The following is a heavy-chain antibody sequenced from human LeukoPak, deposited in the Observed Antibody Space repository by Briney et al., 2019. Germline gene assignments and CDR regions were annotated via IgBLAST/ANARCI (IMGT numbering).Heavy chain of an antibody. V-gene: IGHV4-34*01. CDR3: ARYRRVVGATKAVFDY. Sequence: PSETLSLTCAVYGGSFSGYYWSWIRQPPGKGLEWIGEINHSGSTNYNPSLKSRVTISVDTSKNQFSLKLSSVTAADTAVYYCARYRRVVGATKAVFDYWGQGTLVTVSS. D-gene: IGHD1-26*01. CDR2: INHSGST. J-gene: IGHJ4*02. CDR1: GGSFSGYY.